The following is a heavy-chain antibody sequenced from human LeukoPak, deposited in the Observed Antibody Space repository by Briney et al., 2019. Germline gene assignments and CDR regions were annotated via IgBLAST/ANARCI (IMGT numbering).Heavy chain of an antibody. J-gene: IGHJ4*02. CDR3: ARGGELYPIGW. Sequence: SETLSLTCTVSGGSISSSSYYWGWIRQPPGKGLEWIGSIYYSGSTYYNPSLKSRVTISVDTSKNQFSLKLSSVTAADTAVYYCARGGELYPIGWWGQGTLVTVSS. V-gene: IGHV4-39*01. D-gene: IGHD3-10*01. CDR1: GGSISSSSYY. CDR2: IYYSGST.